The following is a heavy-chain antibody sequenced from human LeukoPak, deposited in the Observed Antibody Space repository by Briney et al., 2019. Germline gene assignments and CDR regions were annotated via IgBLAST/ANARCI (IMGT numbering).Heavy chain of an antibody. Sequence: ASVKVSCKASGGTFSSYAISWVRQAPGQGLEWMGRIIPILGIANYAQKFQGRVTITADKSTSTAYMELSSLRSEDTAVYYCARDPYRFGELGLPKDEGFDYWGQGTLVTVSS. D-gene: IGHD3-16*01. CDR3: ARDPYRFGELGLPKDEGFDY. V-gene: IGHV1-69*04. J-gene: IGHJ4*02. CDR1: GGTFSSYA. CDR2: IIPILGIA.